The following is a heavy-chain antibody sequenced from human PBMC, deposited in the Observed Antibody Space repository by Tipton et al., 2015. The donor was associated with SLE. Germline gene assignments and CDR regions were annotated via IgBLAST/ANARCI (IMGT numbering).Heavy chain of an antibody. CDR1: GDSISSGDYY. V-gene: IGHV4-31*02. Sequence: TLSLTCNVSGDSISSGDYYWTWIRQHPGKGLEWIGYIHNSGTTYYNPSLKSRVTMSLDSPKNQFSLKLFSVTGADTAVYYCARTYFDRRGYRGFDPWGQGILVTVSS. D-gene: IGHD3-22*01. CDR3: ARTYFDRRGYRGFDP. CDR2: IHNSGTT. J-gene: IGHJ5*02.